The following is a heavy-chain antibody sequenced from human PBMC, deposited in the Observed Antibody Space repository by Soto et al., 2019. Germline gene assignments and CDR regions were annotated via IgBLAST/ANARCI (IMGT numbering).Heavy chain of an antibody. CDR1: GFTFSNAW. CDR2: IKSKTDGGTT. J-gene: IGHJ3*02. CDR3: TTIHIVVVTATHDAFDI. Sequence: RGSLRLSCAASGFTFSNAWMSWVRQAPGKGLEWVGRIKSKTDGGTTDYAAPVKGRFTISRDDSKNTLYLQMNSLKTEDTAVYYCTTIHIVVVTATHDAFDIWGQGTMVTVSS. D-gene: IGHD2-21*02. V-gene: IGHV3-15*01.